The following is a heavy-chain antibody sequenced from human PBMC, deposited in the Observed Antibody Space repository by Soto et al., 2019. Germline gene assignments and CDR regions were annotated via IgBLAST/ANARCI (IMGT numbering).Heavy chain of an antibody. CDR3: VKPPVITASYYYYDMDV. CDR1: GFTFSTYP. J-gene: IGHJ6*02. V-gene: IGHV3-23*01. CDR2: ISGSGIST. Sequence: PGGSLRLSCAASGFTFSTYPMSWVRQAPGKGLEWVSDISGSGISTYYTDSVKGRFTISRDNSKNTVFLQMNSLRDEDTAVYYCVKPPVITASYYYYDMDVWGQGTTVTVSS. D-gene: IGHD4-4*01.